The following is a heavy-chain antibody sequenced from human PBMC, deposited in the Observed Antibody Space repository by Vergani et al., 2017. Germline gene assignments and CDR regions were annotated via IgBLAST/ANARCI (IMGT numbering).Heavy chain of an antibody. V-gene: IGHV3-15*01. CDR2: IKSKTDGGTT. D-gene: IGHD2-15*01. CDR1: GFTFINAW. J-gene: IGHJ3*02. Sequence: EVQLVESGGGLVKPGGSLRLSCAASGFTFINAWMTWVRQAPGKGLEWVGRIKSKTDGGTTYYAAPVKGKFTISRDESKNTLYLQMNSLKTEDTAVYYCTNXNQQLSLGHCSGTNCYVGVFHIWLQGTVVTV. CDR3: TNXNQQLSLGHCSGTNCYVGVFHI.